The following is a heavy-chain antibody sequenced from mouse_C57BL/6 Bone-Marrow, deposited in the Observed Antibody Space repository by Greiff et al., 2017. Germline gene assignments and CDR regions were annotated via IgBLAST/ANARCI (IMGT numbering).Heavy chain of an antibody. CDR1: GYAFSSYW. CDR2: IYPGDGDT. CDR3: ARRFYDSSYCYFEV. D-gene: IGHD1-1*01. V-gene: IGHV1-80*01. J-gene: IGHJ1*03. Sequence: QVQLQQSGAELVKPGASVKISCKASGYAFSSYWMNWVKQRPGKGLEWIGQIYPGDGDTNYNGKFKGKATLTADKSSSTAYMQLSSLTSEDSAVYFCARRFYDSSYCYFEVWGTGTTVTVSS.